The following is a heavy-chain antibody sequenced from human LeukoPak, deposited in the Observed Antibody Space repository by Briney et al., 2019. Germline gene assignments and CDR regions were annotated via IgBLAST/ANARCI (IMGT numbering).Heavy chain of an antibody. CDR3: ARVDGYSSRWYGSDADNWFEP. V-gene: IGHV1-18*01. D-gene: IGHD6-13*01. Sequence: GASVKVSCKSSGYTFTSYGINGVRQAPGQGLEGMGWISAYNGNTNYAQKLQGSVKMTTDKSKSTAYMEMRSLRSDETAVYYCARVDGYSSRWYGSDADNWFEPWGQGNLVTGFS. CDR2: ISAYNGNT. J-gene: IGHJ5*02. CDR1: GYTFTSYG.